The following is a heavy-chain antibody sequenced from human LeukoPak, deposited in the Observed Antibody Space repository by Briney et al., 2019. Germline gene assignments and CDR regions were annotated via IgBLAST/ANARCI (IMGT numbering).Heavy chain of an antibody. D-gene: IGHD2-2*02. V-gene: IGHV4-59*01. J-gene: IGHJ5*02. Sequence: KSSETLSLTCTVSGGSISSYYWSWIRQPPGKGLEWIGYIYYSESTNYNPSLKSRVTISVDTSKNQFSLKLSSVTAADTAVYYCARDLGYCSSTSCYRAYVAGNWFDPWGQGTLVTVSS. CDR2: IYYSEST. CDR1: GGSISSYY. CDR3: ARDLGYCSSTSCYRAYVAGNWFDP.